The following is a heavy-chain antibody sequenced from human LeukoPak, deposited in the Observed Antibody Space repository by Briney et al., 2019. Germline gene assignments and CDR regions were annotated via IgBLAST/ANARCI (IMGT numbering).Heavy chain of an antibody. Sequence: PSETLSLTCTVSGGSISSYYWSWIRQPPGKGLEWIGYIYYSGSTNYNPSLKSRVTISVDTSKNQFSLKLSSVTAADTAVYYCARRNCGGDCYYPNNGFDIWGQGTMVTVSS. J-gene: IGHJ3*02. D-gene: IGHD2-21*02. CDR3: ARRNCGGDCYYPNNGFDI. V-gene: IGHV4-59*08. CDR1: GGSISSYY. CDR2: IYYSGST.